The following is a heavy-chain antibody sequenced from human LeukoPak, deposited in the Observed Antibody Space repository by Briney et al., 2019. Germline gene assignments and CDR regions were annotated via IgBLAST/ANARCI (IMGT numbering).Heavy chain of an antibody. CDR2: INHSGST. CDR1: GGSFSGYY. CDR3: ARGRVRWELPGRWYFDY. D-gene: IGHD1-26*01. J-gene: IGHJ4*02. V-gene: IGHV4-34*01. Sequence: SETLSLTCAVYGGSFSGYYWSWIRQPPGKRLEWIGEINHSGSTNYNPSLKSRVTISVDTSKNQFSLKLSSVTAADTAVYYCARGRVRWELPGRWYFDYWGQGTLVTFSS.